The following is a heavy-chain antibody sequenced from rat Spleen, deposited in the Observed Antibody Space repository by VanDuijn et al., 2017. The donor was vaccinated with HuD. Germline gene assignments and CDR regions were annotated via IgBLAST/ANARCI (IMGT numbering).Heavy chain of an antibody. J-gene: IGHJ3*01. CDR1: GFTLSNYG. Sequence: EVQLVESGGGLVQPGRSLKLSFAASGFTLSNYGMAWSRQAPRKGLEWFTTIKYDGSNNYHRDPGKGRFTISRDNAKSSLYLHMDSLRSEDTATYYCARQPTYYGFDGDYFGCWGQGTLVTVSS. V-gene: IGHV5-29*01. D-gene: IGHD1-9*01. CDR2: IKYDGSNN. CDR3: ARQPTYYGFDGDYFGC.